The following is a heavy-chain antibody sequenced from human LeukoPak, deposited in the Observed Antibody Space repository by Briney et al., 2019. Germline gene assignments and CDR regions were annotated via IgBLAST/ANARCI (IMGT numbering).Heavy chain of an antibody. Sequence: GGSLRLSCAASGFTFSSYAMSWVRQAPGKGLEWVSAISGSGGSTYYADSVKGRFTISRDNSKNTLYLQMNGLRAEDTAVYYCAKRGLSVNGYDYWGQGTPVTVSS. V-gene: IGHV3-23*01. J-gene: IGHJ4*02. D-gene: IGHD2-8*01. CDR1: GFTFSSYA. CDR3: AKRGLSVNGYDY. CDR2: ISGSGGST.